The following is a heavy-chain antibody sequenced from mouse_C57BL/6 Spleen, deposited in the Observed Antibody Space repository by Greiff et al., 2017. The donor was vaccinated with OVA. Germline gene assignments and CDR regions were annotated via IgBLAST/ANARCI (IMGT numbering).Heavy chain of an antibody. V-gene: IGHV5-17*01. Sequence: EVKLVESGGGLVKPGGSLKLSCAASGFTFSDYGMHWVRQAPEKGLEWVAYISSGSSTIYYADPVKGRFTISRDNAKNTLFLQMTSLRSEDTAMYYCARRLTGTWYFDYWGQGTTLTVSS. CDR2: ISSGSSTI. CDR1: GFTFSDYG. CDR3: ARRLTGTWYFDY. J-gene: IGHJ2*01. D-gene: IGHD4-1*01.